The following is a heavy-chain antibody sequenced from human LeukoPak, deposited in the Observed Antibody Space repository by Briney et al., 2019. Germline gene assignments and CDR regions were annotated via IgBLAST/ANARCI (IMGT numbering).Heavy chain of an antibody. CDR2: ISSRSATI. CDR3: AKDLRSSSYYYDSGEDY. CDR1: GFTFSSYS. Sequence: GGSLRLSCAASGFTFSSYSMNWVRQAPGKGLEWVSYISSRSATIYYADSVKGRFTISRDNAKNSLYLQMNSLRAEDTAVYYCAKDLRSSSYYYDSGEDYWGQGTLVTVSS. D-gene: IGHD3-22*01. J-gene: IGHJ4*02. V-gene: IGHV3-48*01.